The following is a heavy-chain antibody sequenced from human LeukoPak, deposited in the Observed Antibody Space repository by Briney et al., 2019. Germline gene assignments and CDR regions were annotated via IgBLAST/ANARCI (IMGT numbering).Heavy chain of an antibody. CDR2: TSSSDAGT. Sequence: PGGSLRLSCAASGITFRNFWMTWVRQAPGKGLEWVSATSSSDAGTYYADSVRGRFTISRDNSKNTLYLQMNSLRAEDAAVYYCARAPVTSCRGAYCYPFDYWGQGTLVTVSS. D-gene: IGHD2-21*01. CDR1: GITFRNFW. V-gene: IGHV3-23*01. CDR3: ARAPVTSCRGAYCYPFDY. J-gene: IGHJ4*02.